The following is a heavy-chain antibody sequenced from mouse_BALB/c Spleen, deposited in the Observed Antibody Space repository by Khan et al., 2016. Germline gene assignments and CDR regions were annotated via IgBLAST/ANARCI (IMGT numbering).Heavy chain of an antibody. Sequence: VQLQESGAELAKPGASVKMSCKASGYTFTSYWIHWVKQRPGQGLEWIGYINPSTGYTEYNQKFKDKATLTADKSSSTAYMQLSSLTSEDSDVYNCARREYGNYGVAYWGQGTLVTVAA. CDR1: GYTFTSYW. V-gene: IGHV1-7*01. J-gene: IGHJ3*01. CDR2: INPSTGYT. CDR3: ARREYGNYGVAY. D-gene: IGHD2-10*02.